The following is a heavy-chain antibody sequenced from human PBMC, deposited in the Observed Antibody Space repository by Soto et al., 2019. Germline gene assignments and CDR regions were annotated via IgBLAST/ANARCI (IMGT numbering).Heavy chain of an antibody. J-gene: IGHJ1*01. Sequence: SETLSLTCTVSGDSIRSTTYYWGWIRQPPGKGLEWIGSIYYSGRTNYNPSLKGRVNISVDMSKNQFSLKLSSVAAADTAVYYCATHDWNLDPWGQGTLVTVSS. CDR3: ATHDWNLDP. CDR1: GDSIRSTTYY. V-gene: IGHV4-39*01. D-gene: IGHD1-7*01. CDR2: IYYSGRT.